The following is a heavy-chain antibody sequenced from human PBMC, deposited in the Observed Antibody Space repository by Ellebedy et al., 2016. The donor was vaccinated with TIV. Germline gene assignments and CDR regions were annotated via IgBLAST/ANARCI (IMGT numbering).Heavy chain of an antibody. CDR1: RGSLNDYY. Sequence: SETLSLXXTVYRGSLNDYYWVWIRQPPAKGLEWIGEISHTGGTNLNPSLKSRITISLDTSKSQFSLRLTSPTAADTAVYYCARPLAEAYQPHYGMDVWGQGTTVTVSS. D-gene: IGHD2-2*01. CDR2: ISHTGGT. J-gene: IGHJ6*02. V-gene: IGHV4-34*01. CDR3: ARPLAEAYQPHYGMDV.